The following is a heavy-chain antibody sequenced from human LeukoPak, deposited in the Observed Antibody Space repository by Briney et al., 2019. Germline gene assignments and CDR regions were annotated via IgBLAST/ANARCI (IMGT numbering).Heavy chain of an antibody. CDR1: GFTFSSYG. Sequence: PGGSLRLSCAASGFTFSSYGMHWVRQAPGKGLEWVAVIWYDGSNKYYADSVKGRFTISRDNSKNTLYLQMNSLRAEDTAVYYCARDAPMYDYGGYGFDYWGQGTLVTVSS. D-gene: IGHD4-17*01. J-gene: IGHJ4*02. CDR2: IWYDGSNK. CDR3: ARDAPMYDYGGYGFDY. V-gene: IGHV3-33*08.